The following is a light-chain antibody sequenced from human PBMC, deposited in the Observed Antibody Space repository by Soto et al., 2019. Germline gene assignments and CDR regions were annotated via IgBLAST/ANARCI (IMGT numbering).Light chain of an antibody. CDR1: PTISSW. CDR2: KAF. Sequence: DIQMTQSPSTLSGSVGDRVTITCRAIPTISSWLAWYQQKPGKAPKLLIYKAFTLKSGVPSRIRGSGSGTEFTLTISSLQPDDLATYDCQHYNSYSESFGQGTKVELK. J-gene: IGKJ1*01. V-gene: IGKV1-5*03. CDR3: QHYNSYSES.